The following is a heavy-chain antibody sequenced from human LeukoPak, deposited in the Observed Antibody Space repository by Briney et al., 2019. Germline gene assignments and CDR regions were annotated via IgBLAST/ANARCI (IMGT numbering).Heavy chain of an antibody. CDR2: INHSGST. CDR3: ARGLGSYYGSGSYSPFDP. CDR1: VGSFSGYY. J-gene: IGHJ5*02. D-gene: IGHD3-10*01. Sequence: SETLSLTCAVYVGSFSGYYWSWIRQPPGKGLEWIGEINHSGSTNYNPSLKSRVTISVDTSKNQFSLKLSSVTAADTAVYYCARGLGSYYGSGSYSPFDPWGQGTLVTVSS. V-gene: IGHV4-34*01.